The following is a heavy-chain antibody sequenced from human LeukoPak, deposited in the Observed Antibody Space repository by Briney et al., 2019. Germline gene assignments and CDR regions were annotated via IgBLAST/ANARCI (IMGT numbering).Heavy chain of an antibody. CDR3: ARHAVRNGYNRHNDY. Sequence: GESLKISCKGSGYSFTSHWIAWVRQMPGKGLEWMGIIYPGDSDTRYSPSFQGQVTISADKSISTAYLQWDSLKASDTAMYYCARHAVRNGYNRHNDYWGQGTLVTVSS. D-gene: IGHD5-24*01. CDR2: IYPGDSDT. J-gene: IGHJ4*02. CDR1: GYSFTSHW. V-gene: IGHV5-51*01.